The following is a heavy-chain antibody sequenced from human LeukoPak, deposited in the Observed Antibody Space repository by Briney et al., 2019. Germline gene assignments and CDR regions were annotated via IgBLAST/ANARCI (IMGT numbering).Heavy chain of an antibody. J-gene: IGHJ4*02. V-gene: IGHV1-46*01. CDR3: AREARGVIILYYFDY. D-gene: IGHD3-10*01. CDR2: INPSGGST. Sequence: ASVKVSCKASGYTFTSYYMHWVRQAPGQGLEWMGIINPSGGSTSYAQKFQGRVTMTRDMSTSTVYMELSSLRSEDTAVYYCAREARGVIILYYFDYWGQGTLVTVSS. CDR1: GYTFTSYY.